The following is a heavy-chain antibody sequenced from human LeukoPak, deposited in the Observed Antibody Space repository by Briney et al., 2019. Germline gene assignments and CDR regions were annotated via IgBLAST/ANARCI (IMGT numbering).Heavy chain of an antibody. CDR2: FDPEDGET. Sequence: ASVKVSCKVSGDTLTELSMHWVRQAPGKGLEWMGGFDPEDGETSYAQKFQGRVTMTRDTSISTAYMELSRLRSDDTAVYYCARGRCSSTSCYRTTGFDPWGQGTLVTVSS. J-gene: IGHJ5*02. D-gene: IGHD2-2*02. V-gene: IGHV1-24*01. CDR3: ARGRCSSTSCYRTTGFDP. CDR1: GDTLTELS.